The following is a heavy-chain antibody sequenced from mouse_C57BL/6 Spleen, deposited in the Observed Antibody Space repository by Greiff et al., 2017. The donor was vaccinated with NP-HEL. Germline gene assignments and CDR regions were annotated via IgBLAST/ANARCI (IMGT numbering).Heavy chain of an antibody. CDR3: ARDDGYYPLAY. Sequence: EVKLMESGGGLVQSGRSLRLSCATSGFTFSDFYMEWVRQAPGKGLEWIAASRNKANDYTTEYSASVKGRFIVSRDTSQSILYLQMNALRAEDTAIYYCARDDGYYPLAYWGQGTLVTVSA. CDR1: GFTFSDFY. J-gene: IGHJ3*01. CDR2: SRNKANDYTT. V-gene: IGHV7-1*01. D-gene: IGHD2-3*01.